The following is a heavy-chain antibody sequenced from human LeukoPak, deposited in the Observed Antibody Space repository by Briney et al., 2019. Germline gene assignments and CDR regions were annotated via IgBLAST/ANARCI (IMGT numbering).Heavy chain of an antibody. J-gene: IGHJ6*02. CDR3: ASTYCSGGSCYSGMDV. CDR2: ISAYNGKT. V-gene: IGHV1-18*01. D-gene: IGHD2-15*01. CDR1: GYTFTSYG. Sequence: ASVKVSCKASGYTFTSYGISWVRQAPGQGLEWMGWISAYNGKTNYAQKLQGRVTMTTDTSTSTAYMELRSLRSDDTAVYYCASTYCSGGSCYSGMDVWGQGTTVTVSS.